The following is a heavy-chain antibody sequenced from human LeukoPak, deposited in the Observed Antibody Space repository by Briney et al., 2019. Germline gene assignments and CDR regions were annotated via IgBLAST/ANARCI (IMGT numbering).Heavy chain of an antibody. J-gene: IGHJ4*02. Sequence: PGGCLSPSCVVSGFTVSSLWMHWVRQAPGKGLEWVANIKQDGSEIYYVDSVKGRFTISRDDAKNSLYLQMNSLRAEDTAVYYCAGGFGFLFEYWGQGTLVAVSS. D-gene: IGHD2/OR15-2a*01. V-gene: IGHV3-7*05. CDR3: AGGFGFLFEY. CDR2: IKQDGSEI. CDR1: GFTVSSLW.